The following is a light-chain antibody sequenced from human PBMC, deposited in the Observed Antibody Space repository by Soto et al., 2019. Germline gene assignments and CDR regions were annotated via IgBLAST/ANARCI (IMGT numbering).Light chain of an antibody. CDR3: SSYTSRSTYV. Sequence: QSALTQPASVSGSPGQSITISCTGTSSDVGRYNYVSWYQQHAGKPPKLMIYDVSNRPSGVSNRFSGSNSGNTASLTISGLQAEDEADYYCSSYTSRSTYVFGTGTKLTVL. J-gene: IGLJ1*01. CDR2: DVS. V-gene: IGLV2-14*01. CDR1: SSDVGRYNY.